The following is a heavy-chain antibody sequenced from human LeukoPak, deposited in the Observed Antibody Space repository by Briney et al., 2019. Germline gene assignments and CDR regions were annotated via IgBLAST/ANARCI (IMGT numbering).Heavy chain of an antibody. Sequence: ASVKVSCKASGYTFTSYDINWVRQATGQGLEWMGWMNPNSGNTGYAQKFQGRVTITRNTSISTAYMELSSLRSEDTAVYYCARDQTAMVHPLDYWGQGTLVTVSS. CDR3: ARDQTAMVHPLDY. CDR1: GYTFTSYD. J-gene: IGHJ4*02. V-gene: IGHV1-8*03. D-gene: IGHD5-18*01. CDR2: MNPNSGNT.